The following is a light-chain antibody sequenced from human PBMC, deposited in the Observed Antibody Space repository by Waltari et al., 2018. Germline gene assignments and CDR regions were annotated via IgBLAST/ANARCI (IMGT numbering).Light chain of an antibody. CDR1: TSDVGGYDY. CDR2: GVS. J-gene: IGLJ1*01. Sequence: QSALTQPASVSGSPGQSIAISCTGTTSDVGGYDYVSWYQQHPGKAPKLMFVGVSKRPSVVSNRFSGSKSGNTASLTISGLQAEDEADYYCSSYTTSGTLFGTGTKVTVL. CDR3: SSYTTSGTL. V-gene: IGLV2-14*03.